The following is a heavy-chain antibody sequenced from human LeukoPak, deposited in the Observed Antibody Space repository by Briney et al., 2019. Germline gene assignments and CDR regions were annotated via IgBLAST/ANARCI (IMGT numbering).Heavy chain of an antibody. V-gene: IGHV4-59*08. CDR2: IYYTGST. J-gene: IGHJ4*02. CDR3: ARHEWELLPYFDY. Sequence: PSETLSLTCAVSGGSISHYYWTWIRQPPGKGLEWIGYIYYTGSTKYNPSLKSRVTISVDTSKNQFSLKLSSVTAADTAVYYCARHEWELLPYFDYWGQGTLVTVSS. D-gene: IGHD1-26*01. CDR1: GGSISHYY.